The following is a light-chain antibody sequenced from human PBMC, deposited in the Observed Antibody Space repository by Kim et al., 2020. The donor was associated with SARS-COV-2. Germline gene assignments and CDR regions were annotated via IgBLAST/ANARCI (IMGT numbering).Light chain of an antibody. J-gene: IGLJ2*01. V-gene: IGLV3-25*03. CDR3: QSADSSGTVV. CDR1: AVPKQY. CDR2: KDS. Sequence: PGQTARISCSGDAVPKQYAYWYQQKPGQAPVLVIYKDSERPSGIPERFSGSSSGTTVTLTISGVQAEDEADYYCQSADSSGTVVFGGGTKLTVL.